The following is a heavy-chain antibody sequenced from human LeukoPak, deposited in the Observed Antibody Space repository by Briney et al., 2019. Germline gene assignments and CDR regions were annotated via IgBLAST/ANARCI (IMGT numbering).Heavy chain of an antibody. Sequence: GGSLRLSCAASGFTVSSNYMSWVRQAPGKGLEWVSVIYSGGSTYYADSVKGRFTISRDNSKNTLYLQMNSLRAEDTAVFYCAKDRPSYSGYDWAFDYWGQGTLVTVSS. CDR3: AKDRPSYSGYDWAFDY. CDR2: IYSGGST. V-gene: IGHV3-53*05. D-gene: IGHD5-12*01. J-gene: IGHJ4*02. CDR1: GFTVSSNY.